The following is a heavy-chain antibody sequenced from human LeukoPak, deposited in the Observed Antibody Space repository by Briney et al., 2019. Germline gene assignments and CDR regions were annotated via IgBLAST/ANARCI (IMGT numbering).Heavy chain of an antibody. CDR1: GFTFSSYA. V-gene: IGHV3-23*01. CDR2: ISGSGGST. J-gene: IGHJ4*02. D-gene: IGHD1-26*01. CDR3: AKDLRSRIVGATVDY. Sequence: GGSLRLSCAASGFTFSSYAMSWVRQAPGKGLEWVSAISGSGGSTYYADSVKGRFTISRDNSKNTLYLQMNSLRAEDTAVYYCAKDLRSRIVGATVDYWGQGTLATVSS.